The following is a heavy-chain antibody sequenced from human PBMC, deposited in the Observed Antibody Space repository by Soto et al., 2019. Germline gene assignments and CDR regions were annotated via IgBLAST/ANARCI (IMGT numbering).Heavy chain of an antibody. CDR2: IYPGDSDT. V-gene: IGHV5-51*01. Sequence: EVQLVQSGAEVKKPGESLKISCKGSGYSFTSYWIGWVRQMPGKGLEWMGIIYPGDSDTRYSPSFQGQVTISADKSISTAYLQWSSLKASDTAMYYCARRYYYDSDNWYFDRWGRGTLVTVSS. CDR1: GYSFTSYW. CDR3: ARRYYYDSDNWYFDR. J-gene: IGHJ2*01. D-gene: IGHD3-22*01.